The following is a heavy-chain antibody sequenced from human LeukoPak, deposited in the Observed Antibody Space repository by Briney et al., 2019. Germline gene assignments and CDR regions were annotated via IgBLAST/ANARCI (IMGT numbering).Heavy chain of an antibody. Sequence: SETLSLTCTVSGGSISNYYWSWIRQPPGKGLEWIGYIYYSGSTYYNPSLKSRVTIPVNTSKNQFSLKLSSVTAADTAVYYCARGDYSGWFDPWGQGTLVTASS. CDR3: ARGDYSGWFDP. J-gene: IGHJ5*02. D-gene: IGHD5-12*01. V-gene: IGHV4-59*12. CDR1: GGSISNYY. CDR2: IYYSGST.